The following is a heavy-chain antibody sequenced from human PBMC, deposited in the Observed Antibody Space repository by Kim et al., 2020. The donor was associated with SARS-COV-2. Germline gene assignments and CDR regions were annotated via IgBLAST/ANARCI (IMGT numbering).Heavy chain of an antibody. Sequence: ASVKVSCKVSGYTLTELSMHWVRQPPGKGLEWMGVFDPEEGETIYAQRFRGRVTMTEDRPTDTAYMELSSLRSEDTAVNYWGTSLPPTIQLWTFHYYYYG. D-gene: IGHD5-18*01. V-gene: IGHV1-24*01. CDR3: GTSLPPTIQLWTFHYYYYG. CDR1: GYTLTELS. J-gene: IGHJ6*01. CDR2: FDPEEGET.